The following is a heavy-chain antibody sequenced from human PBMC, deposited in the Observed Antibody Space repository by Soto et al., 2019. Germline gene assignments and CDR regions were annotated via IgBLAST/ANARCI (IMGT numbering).Heavy chain of an antibody. Sequence: HPGGSLRLSCAASGFTFSSYAMSWVRQAPGKGLEWVSAISGSGGSTYYADSVKGRFTISRDNSKNTRYLQMNSLRAEDTAVYYCAKTVVPAAIRGEYYYYYYMDVWGKGTTVTVSS. D-gene: IGHD2-2*02. CDR1: GFTFSSYA. J-gene: IGHJ6*03. CDR2: ISGSGGST. V-gene: IGHV3-23*01. CDR3: AKTVVPAAIRGEYYYYYYMDV.